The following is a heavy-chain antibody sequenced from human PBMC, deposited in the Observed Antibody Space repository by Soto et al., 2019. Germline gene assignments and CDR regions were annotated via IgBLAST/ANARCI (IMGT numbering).Heavy chain of an antibody. CDR1: GGTCSSYT. CDR3: ATDSSSWYYDFGP. CDR2: VIPLLGVA. J-gene: IGHJ5*02. Sequence: QVKLVQSGAEVKKPGSSVKVSCKASGGTCSSYTFSWVRQAPGQGLEWVGRVIPLLGVANHTQKFQGRVTVTADISTSTAYMELSSLRSDDTAVYYCATDSSSWYYDFGPWGQGTLVTVSS. V-gene: IGHV1-69*02. D-gene: IGHD6-13*01.